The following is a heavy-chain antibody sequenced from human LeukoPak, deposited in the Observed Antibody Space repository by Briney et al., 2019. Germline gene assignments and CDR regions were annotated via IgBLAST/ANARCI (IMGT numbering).Heavy chain of an antibody. CDR3: AKGRYDSGGYYSYYFDC. D-gene: IGHD3-22*01. V-gene: IGHV3-23*01. Sequence: GGSLRLSCAASGFTFNNFAVNWVRQAPGKGLEWVSSISGSGDSTYYADSVKGRFTISRDNSKNTLFLQMNSLRAEDTAVYYCAKGRYDSGGYYSYYFDCWGQGTLVTVSS. CDR1: GFTFNNFA. J-gene: IGHJ4*02. CDR2: ISGSGDST.